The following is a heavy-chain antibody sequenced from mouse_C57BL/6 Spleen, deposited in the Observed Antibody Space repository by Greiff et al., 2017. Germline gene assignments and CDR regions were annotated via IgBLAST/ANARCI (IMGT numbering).Heavy chain of an antibody. CDR3: ARWYDGSSAYSMDY. V-gene: IGHV1-78*01. Sequence: QVQLQQSDAELVKPGASVKISCKASGYTFTNHSIHWMKQRPEQGLEWIGDIYPSDGCTNYNVQFKGKSTLTVDKSSSTAYMQLTSLTSEDSAVYYCARWYDGSSAYSMDYWGQGTSVTVSS. J-gene: IGHJ4*01. CDR2: IYPSDGCT. D-gene: IGHD1-1*02. CDR1: GYTFTNHS.